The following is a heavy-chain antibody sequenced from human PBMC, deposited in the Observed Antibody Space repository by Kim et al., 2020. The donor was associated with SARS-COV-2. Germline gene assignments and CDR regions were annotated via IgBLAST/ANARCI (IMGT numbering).Heavy chain of an antibody. CDR2: IYHDGST. J-gene: IGHJ6*03. V-gene: IGHV4-59*12. CDR3: ARAFWDTYSYYYYYYMDV. Sequence: SETLSLTCTVSGGSITSYYWSWIRQPPGKGLEWIGDIYHDGSTNYSPSPKSRATISADTSKNQFSLKLKSVTAADTAVYYCARAFWDTYSYYYYYYMDV. D-gene: IGHD3-16*01. CDR1: GGSITSYY.